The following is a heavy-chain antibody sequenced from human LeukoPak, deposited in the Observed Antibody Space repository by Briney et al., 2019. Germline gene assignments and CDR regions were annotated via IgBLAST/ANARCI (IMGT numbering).Heavy chain of an antibody. CDR2: ISYDGSNK. D-gene: IGHD6-13*01. V-gene: IGHV3-30*04. Sequence: GGSLRLSCAASGFTFSGYAMHWVRQAPGKGLEWLAVISYDGSNKYYADSVKGRFTISRDNSKNTLYLQMNSLRAEDTAVYYCAREWQGGIAAAGTRIEGDYWGQGTLVAVSS. CDR1: GFTFSGYA. CDR3: AREWQGGIAAAGTRIEGDY. J-gene: IGHJ4*02.